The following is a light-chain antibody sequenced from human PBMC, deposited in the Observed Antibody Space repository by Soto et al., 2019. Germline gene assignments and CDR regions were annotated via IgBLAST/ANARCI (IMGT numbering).Light chain of an antibody. CDR3: QQYARAPLT. V-gene: IGKV3-20*01. J-gene: IGKJ1*01. Sequence: EMVLTPSRGTLSLSPWEIGRLSCRASQSISSSYLAWYQQKPGQPPRLLLYRTFSRATGIPDRFSGSGSGTDFTLTISSLEPEDFAVYYCQQYARAPLTFGQGTKVDIK. CDR2: RTF. CDR1: QSISSSY.